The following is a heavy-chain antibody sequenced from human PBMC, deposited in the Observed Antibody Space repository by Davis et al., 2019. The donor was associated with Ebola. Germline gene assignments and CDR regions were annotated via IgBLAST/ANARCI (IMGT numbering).Heavy chain of an antibody. CDR2: ISSNGGST. CDR1: GFTFSSYG. CDR3: ARGGTVVYYYGMDV. V-gene: IGHV3-64*01. D-gene: IGHD4-11*01. Sequence: GESLKISCAASGFTFSSYGMHWVRQAPGKGLEYVSGISSNGGSTYYANSVKGRFTISRGNSKNTLYLQMGSLRAEDMAVYYCARGGTVVYYYGMDVWGQGTTVTVSS. J-gene: IGHJ6*02.